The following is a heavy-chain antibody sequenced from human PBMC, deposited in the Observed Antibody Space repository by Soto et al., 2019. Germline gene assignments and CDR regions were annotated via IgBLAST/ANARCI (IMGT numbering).Heavy chain of an antibody. CDR3: ARGQRFSDWVDP. Sequence: PSDTLSLTCSVSGGTISGYYWTWIRQPAGKGLEWIGRIYSSGNTKYNPSLQSRVTMSLDTSNNQFSLRLTSVTAADTAVEYCARGQRFSDWVDPWGQGTVVTV. V-gene: IGHV4-4*07. J-gene: IGHJ5*02. CDR1: GGTISGYY. CDR2: IYSSGNT. D-gene: IGHD3-3*01.